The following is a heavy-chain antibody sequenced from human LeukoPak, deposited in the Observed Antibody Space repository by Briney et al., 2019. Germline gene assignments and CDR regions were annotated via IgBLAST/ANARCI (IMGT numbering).Heavy chain of an antibody. CDR3: ERDLKSLTRTTDFYLYYGMDV. Sequence: GGSLRLSCAASGFTFSSHSMKWVRQAPGKGLEWVSSISGRGTYIYYADSVKGRFTIYRDNAENSLYLQMNSLRAGDTAVYYCERDLKSLTRTTDFYLYYGMDVWGQGTTVTVSS. CDR1: GFTFSSHS. J-gene: IGHJ6*02. CDR2: ISGRGTYI. D-gene: IGHD1-20*01. V-gene: IGHV3-21*01.